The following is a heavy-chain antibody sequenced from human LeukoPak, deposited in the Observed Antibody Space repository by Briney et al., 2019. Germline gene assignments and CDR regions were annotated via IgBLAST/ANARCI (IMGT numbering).Heavy chain of an antibody. J-gene: IGHJ4*02. CDR3: AKGRSSGYYYVQPIDY. D-gene: IGHD3-22*01. CDR2: ISWNSGSI. V-gene: IGHV3-9*01. CDR1: GFTVSSNY. Sequence: GGSLRLSCAASGFTVSSNYMSWVRQAPGKGLEWVSGISWNSGSIGYADSVKGRFTISRDNAKDSLYLQMNSLRAEDTALYYCAKGRSSGYYYVQPIDYWGQGTLVTVSS.